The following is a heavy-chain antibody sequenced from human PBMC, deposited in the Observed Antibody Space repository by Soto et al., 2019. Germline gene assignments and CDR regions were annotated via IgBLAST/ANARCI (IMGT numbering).Heavy chain of an antibody. V-gene: IGHV1-18*01. D-gene: IGHD2-15*01. CDR2: ISAYNGNT. CDR1: GYTFTSYG. J-gene: IGHJ5*02. CDR3: ARDQFLSTVVVAADNWFDP. Sequence: ASVKVSCKASGYTFTSYGISWVRQAPGQGLEWVGWISAYNGNTNYAQKHQGRVTMTTDTSTSTAYMELRSLRSDDTAVYYCARDQFLSTVVVAADNWFDPWGQGTLVTVSS.